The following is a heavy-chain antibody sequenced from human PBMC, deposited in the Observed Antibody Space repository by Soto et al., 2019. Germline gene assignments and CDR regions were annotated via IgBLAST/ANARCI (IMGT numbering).Heavy chain of an antibody. CDR1: GFTFSRCE. J-gene: IGHJ4*02. D-gene: IGHD3-16*01. V-gene: IGHV3-23*01. CDR2: ISATGGGT. Sequence: GGSLGLSCTASGFTFSRCEMSWVRQGPGKGLEWVSLISATGGGTYYADSVKGRFTISRDNSHNTLYLQVHSLTAEDTAVYYCAKDRRAGGNSAFYFDFWGQGAQVTVSS. CDR3: AKDRRAGGNSAFYFDF.